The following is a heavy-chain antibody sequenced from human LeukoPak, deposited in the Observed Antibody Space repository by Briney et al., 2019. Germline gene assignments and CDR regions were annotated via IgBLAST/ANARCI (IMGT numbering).Heavy chain of an antibody. V-gene: IGHV4-30-4*07. CDR3: ARSVAGTNNWFDP. CDR2: IYYSGST. D-gene: IGHD6-19*01. J-gene: IGHJ5*02. Sequence: SETLSLTCAVSGGSISSGGYSWSWIRQPPGKGLEWIGYIYYSGSTYYNPSLKSRVTISVDTSKNQFSLKLSSVTAADTAVYYCARSVAGTNNWFDPWGQGTLVTVSS. CDR1: GGSISSGGYS.